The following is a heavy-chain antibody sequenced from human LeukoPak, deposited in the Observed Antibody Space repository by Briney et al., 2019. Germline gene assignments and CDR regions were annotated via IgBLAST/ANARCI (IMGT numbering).Heavy chain of an antibody. V-gene: IGHV3-11*04. CDR1: GFTFSDYY. J-gene: IGHJ4*02. CDR2: ISSSGSTK. CDR3: ARDPATYCSSTSCYDAYFDY. D-gene: IGHD2-2*01. Sequence: GGSLRLSCAASGFTFSDYYMGWIRQAPGKGLEWVSYISSSGSTKYYADSVKGRFTISRDNSKNTLYLQMNSLRAEDTAVYYCARDPATYCSSTSCYDAYFDYWGQGTLVTVSS.